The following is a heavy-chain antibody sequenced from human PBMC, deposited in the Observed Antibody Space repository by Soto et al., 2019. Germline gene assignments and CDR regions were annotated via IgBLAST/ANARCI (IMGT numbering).Heavy chain of an antibody. CDR3: ASDAFDI. Sequence: PGGSLRLSCAASGFSFSNYGMHWVRQAPGKGLEYVSAISSNGGTTYYANSVKGRFTISRDNSKNTLYLQMGSLRAEDMAVYYCASDAFDIWGQGTMVTVSS. J-gene: IGHJ3*02. CDR2: ISSNGGTT. CDR1: GFSFSNYG. V-gene: IGHV3-64*01.